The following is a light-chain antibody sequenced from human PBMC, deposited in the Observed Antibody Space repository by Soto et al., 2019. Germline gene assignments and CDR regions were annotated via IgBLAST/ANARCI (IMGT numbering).Light chain of an antibody. CDR1: QGIRSY. V-gene: IGKV1-9*01. CDR3: QQLNSSLFT. Sequence: DIQLTQSPSFLSASVGDRVTIACLAIQGIRSYLAWYQQKPGKAPKLLIYDASTLQRGVPSRFSGSGTGTEFALTSISLQPKDFEHCSCQQLNSSLFTVGPGTKVVIK. CDR2: DAS. J-gene: IGKJ3*01.